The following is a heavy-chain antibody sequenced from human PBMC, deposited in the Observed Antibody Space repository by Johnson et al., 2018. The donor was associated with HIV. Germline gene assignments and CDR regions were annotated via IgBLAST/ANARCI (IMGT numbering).Heavy chain of an antibody. Sequence: QVQLVESGGGVVQPGRSLRLSCAASGFTFSSYAMHLVRQAPGKGLEWVAVISYDGTHKYYADSVKGRFTISRDNSKNKLYLQTNSLRAEDTAVFYCARDRYYGLAWGWAFDIWGQGTMVTVSS. D-gene: IGHD3-16*01. CDR3: ARDRYYGLAWGWAFDI. V-gene: IGHV3-30*04. J-gene: IGHJ3*02. CDR2: ISYDGTHK. CDR1: GFTFSSYA.